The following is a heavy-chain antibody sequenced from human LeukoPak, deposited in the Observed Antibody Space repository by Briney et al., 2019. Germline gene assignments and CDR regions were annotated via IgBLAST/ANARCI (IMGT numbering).Heavy chain of an antibody. J-gene: IGHJ4*02. CDR2: IKHDGSEK. D-gene: IGHD3-10*01. Sequence: PGGSLRLSCAASGFTFSDYAMHWVRQAPGKGLEWVANIKHDGSEKYYVDSVKGRFTISRDNAKNSLYLQMNSLRGEDTAVYYCARDRDYYNYFEYWGQGTLVTVSS. CDR1: GFTFSDYA. V-gene: IGHV3-7*04. CDR3: ARDRDYYNYFEY.